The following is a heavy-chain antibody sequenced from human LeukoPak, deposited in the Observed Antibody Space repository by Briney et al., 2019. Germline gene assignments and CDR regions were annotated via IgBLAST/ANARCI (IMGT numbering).Heavy chain of an antibody. V-gene: IGHV3-73*01. J-gene: IGHJ4*02. D-gene: IGHD1-26*01. CDR1: GFTFSGSG. CDR3: TRPGIVGATVDY. Sequence: GGSLRLSCAASGFTFSGSGMHWVRQAPGKGLEWVGRIRSKANSYATAYAASVKGNFTISRDDSKNTAYLQMNSLKTEDTAVYYCTRPGIVGATVDYWGQGTLVTVSS. CDR2: IRSKANSYAT.